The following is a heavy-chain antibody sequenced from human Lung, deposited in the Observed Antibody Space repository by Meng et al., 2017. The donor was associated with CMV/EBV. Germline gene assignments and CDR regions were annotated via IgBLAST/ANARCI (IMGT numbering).Heavy chain of an antibody. D-gene: IGHD3-22*01. Sequence: GEALKISCAAAGFTFDDYAMVWVRQVPGKGLQWLSLITWEGDSTYDADSVKGRFSITRDNNKNFLFRPMNSLRSDCTALYYRAKGASHYSLCNYYNEYFDYWGQGTLVTFSS. CDR3: AKGASHYSLCNYYNEYFDY. CDR1: GFTFDDYA. J-gene: IGHJ4*02. V-gene: IGHV3-43D*03. CDR2: ITWEGDST.